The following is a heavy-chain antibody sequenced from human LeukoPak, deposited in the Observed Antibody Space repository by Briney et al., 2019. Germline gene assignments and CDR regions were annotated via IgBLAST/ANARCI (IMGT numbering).Heavy chain of an antibody. CDR1: GFTFSSYE. Sequence: PGGSLRLSCAASGFTFSSYEMNWGRQAPGKGLEWVSCITSSGSSIYYADSVKGRFTISRDNAKNSLYLQMNSLRAEDTAVYYCARDQYDSSGYYWSSVDYWGQGTLVTVSS. CDR2: ITSSGSSI. V-gene: IGHV3-48*03. D-gene: IGHD3-22*01. J-gene: IGHJ4*02. CDR3: ARDQYDSSGYYWSSVDY.